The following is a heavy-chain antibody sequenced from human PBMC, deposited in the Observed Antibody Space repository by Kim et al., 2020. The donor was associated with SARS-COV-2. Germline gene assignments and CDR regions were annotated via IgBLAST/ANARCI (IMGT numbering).Heavy chain of an antibody. CDR2: ST. V-gene: IGHV4-59*01. D-gene: IGHD2-21*01. CDR3: GRDSGYYMDV. J-gene: IGHJ6*02. Sequence: STRYNPSLKSRVTISVDSSKNQFSLKLSSVTAADTAVYYCGRDSGYYMDVWGQGTTVTVSS.